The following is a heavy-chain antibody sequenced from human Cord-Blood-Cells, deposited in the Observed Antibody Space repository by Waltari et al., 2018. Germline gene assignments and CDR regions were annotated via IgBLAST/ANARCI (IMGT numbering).Heavy chain of an antibody. D-gene: IGHD6-13*01. J-gene: IGHJ2*01. V-gene: IGHV4-59*08. CDR1: GGSISSYY. CDR2: IYYSGST. CDR3: ARHLSTANNWYFDL. Sequence: QVQLQESGPGLVKPSETLSLTCTVSGGSISSYYWSWIRQPPGKGLEWIGDIYYSGSTNYNPSLKSRVTISVDTSKNQFSLKLSSVTAADTAVYYCARHLSTANNWYFDLWGRGTLVTVSS.